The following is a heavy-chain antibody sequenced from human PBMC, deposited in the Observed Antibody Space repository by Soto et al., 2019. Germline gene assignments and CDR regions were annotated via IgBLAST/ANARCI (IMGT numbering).Heavy chain of an antibody. CDR1: GYTFTSYY. Sequence: ASVKVSCKASGYTFTSYYMHWVRQAPGQGLEWMGIINPSGGSTSYAQKFQGRVTMTRDTSISTAYMELSRLRSDDTAVYYCARLTVPLDIVVLPAASYDYWGQGTLVTVSS. CDR3: ARLTVPLDIVVLPAASYDY. D-gene: IGHD2-2*01. J-gene: IGHJ4*02. V-gene: IGHV1-46*01. CDR2: INPSGGST.